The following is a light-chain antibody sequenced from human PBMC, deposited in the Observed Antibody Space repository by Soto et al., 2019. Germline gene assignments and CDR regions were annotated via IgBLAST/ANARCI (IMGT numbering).Light chain of an antibody. Sequence: EIVMTQSPGTLSLSPGERATLSCRASQSVNSRLAWYHHKPGEAPRLLISDASIRAAGIPDRFSGSGSGTDFTLTISRLEPEDFALYYCQQYVVGSLLTFGQGTRLEIK. V-gene: IGKV3-20*01. CDR1: QSVNSR. CDR2: DAS. CDR3: QQYVVGSLLT. J-gene: IGKJ5*01.